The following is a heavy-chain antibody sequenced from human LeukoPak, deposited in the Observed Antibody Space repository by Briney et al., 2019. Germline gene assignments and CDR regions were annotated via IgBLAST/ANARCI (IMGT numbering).Heavy chain of an antibody. CDR2: IIPILGIA. Sequence: ASVKVSCKASGGTFSSYAISWVRQAPGQGLEWMGGIIPILGIANYAQKFQGRVTITADKSTSTAYMELSSLRSEDTAVCYCARAVHYGDYEYYYYYYGMDVWGQGTTVTVSS. CDR1: GGTFSSYA. CDR3: ARAVHYGDYEYYYYYYGMDV. J-gene: IGHJ6*02. D-gene: IGHD4-17*01. V-gene: IGHV1-69*10.